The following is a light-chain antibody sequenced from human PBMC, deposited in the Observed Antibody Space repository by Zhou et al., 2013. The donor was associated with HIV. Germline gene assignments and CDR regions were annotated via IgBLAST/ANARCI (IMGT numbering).Light chain of an antibody. Sequence: DIQMTQSPSSLSASVGDRVTITCQASQDISNYLNWYQQKPGKAPKLLIYDASNLERGVSSGFSGSGSGTHFTFTISSLQPEDIATYYCQQSHSVPITFGGGTEGGHQT. V-gene: IGKV1-33*01. J-gene: IGKJ4*01. CDR2: DAS. CDR1: QDISNY. CDR3: QQSHSVPIT.